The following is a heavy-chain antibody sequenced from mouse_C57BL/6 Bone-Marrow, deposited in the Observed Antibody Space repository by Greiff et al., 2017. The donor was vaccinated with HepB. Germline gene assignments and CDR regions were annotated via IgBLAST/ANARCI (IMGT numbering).Heavy chain of an antibody. V-gene: IGHV14-4*01. CDR3: TLYDPLAY. Sequence: EVKLQESGAELVRPGASVKLSCTASGFNIKDDYMHWVKQRPEQGLEWIGWIDHENGDTEYASKFQGKATITPDTSSNTAYLQLSSLTSEDTAVYYCTLYDPLAYWGQGTLVTVSA. CDR2: IDHENGDT. CDR1: GFNIKDDY. J-gene: IGHJ3*01. D-gene: IGHD2-3*01.